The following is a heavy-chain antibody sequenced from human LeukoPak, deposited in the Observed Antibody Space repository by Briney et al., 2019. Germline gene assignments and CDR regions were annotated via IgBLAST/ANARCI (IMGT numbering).Heavy chain of an antibody. CDR2: ISYDGSNK. CDR1: GFTFSSYA. V-gene: IGHV3-30*04. J-gene: IGHJ4*02. Sequence: GGSLRLPCAASGFTFSSYAMHWVRQAPGKGLEWVAVISYDGSNKYYADSVKGRFTISRDNSKNTLYLQMNSLRAENTAVYYCAKSRIVVALYFDYWGQGTLVTVSS. D-gene: IGHD2-2*01. CDR3: AKSRIVVALYFDY.